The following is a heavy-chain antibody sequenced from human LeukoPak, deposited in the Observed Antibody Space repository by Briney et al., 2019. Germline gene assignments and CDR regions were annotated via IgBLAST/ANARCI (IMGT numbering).Heavy chain of an antibody. CDR1: GYIFTGYY. D-gene: IGHD2-15*01. CDR3: ARDIDVLSAFDI. J-gene: IGHJ3*02. CDR2: INPNSGGS. V-gene: IGHV1-2*06. Sequence: ASVKVSCKASGYIFTGYYMHWVRQAPGQGLEWMGRINPNSGGSNYSQKFQGRVTMTRDTSISTANMELSRLRSEDTAVYYCARDIDVLSAFDIWGQGTMVTVSS.